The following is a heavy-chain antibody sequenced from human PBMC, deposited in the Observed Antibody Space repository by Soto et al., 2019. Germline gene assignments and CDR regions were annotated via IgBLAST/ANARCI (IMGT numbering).Heavy chain of an antibody. V-gene: IGHV3-74*01. CDR1: GFTFSSYW. J-gene: IGHJ4*02. D-gene: IGHD6-19*01. CDR3: SVAVAGPTAIGY. Sequence: EVQLVESGGGLVQPGGSLRLSCAASGFTFSSYWMHWVRQAPGKGLVWVSRINSDGSSTSYADSVKGRFTISRDNAKNTLYVQMNSLRAEDTAVYYCSVAVAGPTAIGYWGQGTLVTVSS. CDR2: INSDGSST.